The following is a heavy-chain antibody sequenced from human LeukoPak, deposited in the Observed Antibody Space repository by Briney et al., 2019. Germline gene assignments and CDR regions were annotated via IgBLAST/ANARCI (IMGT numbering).Heavy chain of an antibody. V-gene: IGHV1-2*02. CDR3: ARDNWNDGAFDI. CDR2: INPNSGGT. D-gene: IGHD1-20*01. CDR1: GYTFTGYY. J-gene: IGHJ3*02. Sequence: ASVKVSCKASGYTFTGYYMHWVRQAPGQGLEWMGWINPNSGGTNYAQEFQGRVTMTRDTSISTAYMELSRLRSDDTAVYYCARDNWNDGAFDIWGQGTMVTVSS.